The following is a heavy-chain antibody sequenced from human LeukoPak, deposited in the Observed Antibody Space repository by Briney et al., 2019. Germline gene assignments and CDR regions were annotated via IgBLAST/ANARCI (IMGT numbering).Heavy chain of an antibody. V-gene: IGHV1-69*13. CDR3: ARGARQLVRVRGYYYYYGMDV. Sequence: ASVKVSCKASGGTFSSYAISWVRQAPGQGLEWMGGIIPIFGTANYAQEFQGRVTITADESTSTAYMELSSLRSEDTAVYYCARGARQLVRVRGYYYYYGMDVWGQGTTVTVSS. CDR2: IIPIFGTA. D-gene: IGHD6-13*01. CDR1: GGTFSSYA. J-gene: IGHJ6*02.